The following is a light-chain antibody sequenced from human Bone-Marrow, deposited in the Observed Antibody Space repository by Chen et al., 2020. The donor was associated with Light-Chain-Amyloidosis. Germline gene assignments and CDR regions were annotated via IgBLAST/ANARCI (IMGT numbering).Light chain of an antibody. CDR3: QQSHSTPWT. Sequence: DIQMTQSPSSLSASVGDRVTITCRASQSISSYLHWFQQKPGKAPKLLIFGASNLQSGVPSRFSGSGSGTDFTLTISSLQPEDFATYYCQQSHSTPWTLGQGTKVEIK. V-gene: IGKV1-39*01. CDR2: GAS. CDR1: QSISSY. J-gene: IGKJ1*01.